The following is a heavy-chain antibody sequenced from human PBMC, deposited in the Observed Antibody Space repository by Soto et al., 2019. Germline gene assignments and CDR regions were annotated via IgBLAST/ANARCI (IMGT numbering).Heavy chain of an antibody. V-gene: IGHV3-7*01. Sequence: EVELVESGGGLVQPGGSLRLSCAASGFTFSSYWMSWLRQAPGKGLEGVANINPDGSEKHYVDSVTGRFTISRDHNENSRSMQLNSLRAEDTAVYYWARDGSGWSVYWGQGTLVTVSS. J-gene: IGHJ4*02. CDR1: GFTFSSYW. CDR3: ARDGSGWSVY. CDR2: INPDGSEK. D-gene: IGHD6-19*01.